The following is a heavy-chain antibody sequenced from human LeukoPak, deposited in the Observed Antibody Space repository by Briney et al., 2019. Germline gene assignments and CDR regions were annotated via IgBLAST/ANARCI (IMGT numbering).Heavy chain of an antibody. V-gene: IGHV4-4*07. CDR3: AREDRIVLMVHFQH. J-gene: IGHJ1*01. CDR2: IYTSGST. Sequence: SETLSLTCTVSGGSISSYYWSWIRQPAGKGLEWIGRIYTSGSTNYNPSLKSRVTMSVDTSKNQFSLKLSSVTAADTAVYYCAREDRIVLMVHFQHWGQGTLVTVSS. CDR1: GGSISSYY. D-gene: IGHD2-8*01.